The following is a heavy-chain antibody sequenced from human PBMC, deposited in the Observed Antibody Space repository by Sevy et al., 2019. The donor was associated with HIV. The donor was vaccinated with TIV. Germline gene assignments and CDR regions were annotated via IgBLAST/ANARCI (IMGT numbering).Heavy chain of an antibody. CDR2: ISYDGSNK. J-gene: IGHJ5*02. Sequence: GGSLRLSCAASGFTFSSYAMHWVRQAPGKGLEWVAVISYDGSNKYYADSVKGRFTISRDNSKNTLYLQMNSLRAEDTDVYYCARDWVRAGYHINWFDPWGQGTLVTVSS. V-gene: IGHV3-30-3*01. D-gene: IGHD3-9*01. CDR3: ARDWVRAGYHINWFDP. CDR1: GFTFSSYA.